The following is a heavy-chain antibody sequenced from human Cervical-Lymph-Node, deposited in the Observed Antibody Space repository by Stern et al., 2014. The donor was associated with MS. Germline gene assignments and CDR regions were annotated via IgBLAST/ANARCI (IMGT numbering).Heavy chain of an antibody. CDR3: ARHCAKREQCAFDY. V-gene: IGHV5-51*01. J-gene: IGHJ4*02. CDR1: GYSFTNYW. CDR2: IYPGDSDT. D-gene: IGHD6-19*01. Sequence: EVQLVQSGAEVKKTGEALKISCKGSGYSFTNYWIGWVRQMPGKGLEWMGIIYPGDSDTRYRPSFPGPVTISADKSIRTASLQWSSLKASDTAMYYCARHCAKREQCAFDYWGQGTLVTVSS.